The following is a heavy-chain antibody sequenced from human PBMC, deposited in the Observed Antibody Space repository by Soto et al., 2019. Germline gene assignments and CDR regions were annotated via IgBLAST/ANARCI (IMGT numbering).Heavy chain of an antibody. J-gene: IGHJ3*02. CDR3: AKAHDYDFWSGYPMYAFDI. CDR2: IRGVGGSK. V-gene: IGHV3-NL1*01. Sequence: GGSLRLACAASGFTFSNAWMTWVRQAPGKGLEWVSLIRGVGGSKHYADSVKGRFTISRDNSKNTLYLQMNSLRAEDTAVYYCAKAHDYDFWSGYPMYAFDIWGQGTMVTLSS. D-gene: IGHD3-3*01. CDR1: GFTFSNAW.